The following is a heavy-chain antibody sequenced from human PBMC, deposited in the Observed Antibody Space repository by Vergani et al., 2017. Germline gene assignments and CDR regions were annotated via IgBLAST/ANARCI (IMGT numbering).Heavy chain of an antibody. CDR2: INHSGST. CDR3: ARLVRDRGYYYYYYMDV. Sequence: QAQLQQWGAGLLKPSETLSLTCAVYGGSFSGYYWSWIRQPPGKGLEWIGEINHSGSTNYNPSLKSRVTISVDTSKNQFSLKLSSVTAADTAVYYCARLVRDRGYYYYYYMDVWGKGTTVTVSS. V-gene: IGHV4-34*01. D-gene: IGHD2-2*01. CDR1: GGSFSGYY. J-gene: IGHJ6*03.